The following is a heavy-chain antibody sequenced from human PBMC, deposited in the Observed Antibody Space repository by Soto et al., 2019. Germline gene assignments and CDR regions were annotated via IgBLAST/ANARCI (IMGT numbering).Heavy chain of an antibody. J-gene: IGHJ3*02. D-gene: IGHD3-10*01. V-gene: IGHV4-31*03. CDR1: GGSLSSGGYY. CDR2: IYYSGST. CDR3: AVYYYGSGSYYREDDAFDI. Sequence: SETLSLTCTVSGGSLSSGGYYCSWIRQHPGKGLEWIGYIYYSGSTYYNPSLKSRVTISVDTSKNQFSLKLSSVTAADTAVYYCAVYYYGSGSYYREDDAFDIWGQGTMVTVSS.